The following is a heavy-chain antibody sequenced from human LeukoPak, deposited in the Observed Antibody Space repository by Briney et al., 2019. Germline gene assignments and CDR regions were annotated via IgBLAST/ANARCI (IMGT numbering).Heavy chain of an antibody. D-gene: IGHD3-3*01. V-gene: IGHV3-30*02. Sequence: GGSLRLSCAASGVTFSSYGRHWVREAPGKGVGWVSFIRYEGSKKYYADSVRGRFNISRDNSKNTLNLQMTGVRAEDTAVYCCAKVGGVVYYFDYWGQGTLVTVS. CDR1: GVTFSSYG. CDR2: IRYEGSKK. J-gene: IGHJ4*02. CDR3: AKVGGVVYYFDY.